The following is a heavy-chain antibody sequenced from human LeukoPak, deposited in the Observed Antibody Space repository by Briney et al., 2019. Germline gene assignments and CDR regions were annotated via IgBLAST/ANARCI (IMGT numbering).Heavy chain of an antibody. Sequence: SVKVSCKSSGYTFSSYDINWVRQATGQGLEWMGGIIPIFGTANYAQKFQGRVTITADKSTSTAYMELSSLRSEDTAVYYCASDSYCSYKEGYYYYMDVWGKGTTVTVSS. CDR3: ASDSYCSYKEGYYYYMDV. CDR2: IIPIFGTA. CDR1: GYTFSSYD. J-gene: IGHJ6*03. D-gene: IGHD5-18*01. V-gene: IGHV1-69*06.